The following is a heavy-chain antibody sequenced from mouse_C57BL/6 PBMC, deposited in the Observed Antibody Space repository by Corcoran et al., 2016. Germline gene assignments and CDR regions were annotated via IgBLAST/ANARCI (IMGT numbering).Heavy chain of an antibody. V-gene: IGHV9-3*01. CDR3: VRESNWYFDV. J-gene: IGHJ1*03. CDR2: INTYSGVP. Sequence: QIQLVQSGPELKKPGETVKISCKASGYTFTTYGLSWVKQAPGKGLKWMGWINTYSGVPTYDDDFKGRFAFSLETSASNAYLQINNLKNEDTATYFCVRESNWYFDVWGTGTTVTVSS. CDR1: GYTFTTYG.